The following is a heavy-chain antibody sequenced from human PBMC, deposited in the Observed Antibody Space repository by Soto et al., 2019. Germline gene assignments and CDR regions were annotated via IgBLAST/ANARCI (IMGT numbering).Heavy chain of an antibody. J-gene: IGHJ4*02. Sequence: SLRLSCAASGFTFSSYAMHWVRQAPGKGLEWVAVISYDGSNKYYADSVKGRFTISRDNSKNTLYLQMNSLRAEDTAVYYCARDRRQLWSSYFDYWGQGTLVTVSS. CDR1: GFTFSSYA. V-gene: IGHV3-30-3*01. D-gene: IGHD5-18*01. CDR3: ARDRRQLWSSYFDY. CDR2: ISYDGSNK.